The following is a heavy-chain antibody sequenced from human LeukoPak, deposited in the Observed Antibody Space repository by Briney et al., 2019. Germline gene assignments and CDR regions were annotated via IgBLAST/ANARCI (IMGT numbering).Heavy chain of an antibody. CDR1: GFTFSSYG. CDR3: AREELI. J-gene: IGHJ3*02. CDR2: IWYDGSNK. Sequence: GGSLRLSCAASGFTFSSYGMHWVRQAPGKGLEWVAVIWYDGSNKYYADSVKGRFTISRDNAKNSLYLQMNSLRAEDTAVYYCAREELIWGQGTMVTVSS. V-gene: IGHV3-33*01. D-gene: IGHD1-7*01.